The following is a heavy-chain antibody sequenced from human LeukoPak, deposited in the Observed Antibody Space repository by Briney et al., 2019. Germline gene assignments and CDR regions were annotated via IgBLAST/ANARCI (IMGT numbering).Heavy chain of an antibody. CDR2: IYPGDSDT. J-gene: IGHJ4*02. V-gene: IGHV5-51*01. CDR3: ARSTGYAFSYIDF. Sequence: KPGESLMISCKASGYIFTSYWIDWVRQVPGKGLEWMGIIYPGDSDTRYNPSFQGQVTISVDKSIATAYLQWSSLKASDTAIYYCARSTGYAFSYIDFWAQGTLVTVSS. D-gene: IGHD1-1*01. CDR1: GYIFTSYW.